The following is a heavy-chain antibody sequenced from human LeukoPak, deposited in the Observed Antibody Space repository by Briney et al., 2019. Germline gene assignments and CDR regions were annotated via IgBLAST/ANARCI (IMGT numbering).Heavy chain of an antibody. V-gene: IGHV3-21*01. CDR1: GFTFSSYS. D-gene: IGHD3-22*01. Sequence: PGRSLRLSCAASGFTFSSYSMNWVRQAPGKGLEWVSSISSSSSYIYYADSVKGRFTISRDNAKNSLYLQMNSLRAGDTAVYYCARGMGITMIDYWGQGTLVTVSS. J-gene: IGHJ4*02. CDR3: ARGMGITMIDY. CDR2: ISSSSSYI.